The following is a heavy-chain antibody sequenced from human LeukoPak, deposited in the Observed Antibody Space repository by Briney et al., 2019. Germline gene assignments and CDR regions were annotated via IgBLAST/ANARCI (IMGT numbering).Heavy chain of an antibody. J-gene: IGHJ4*02. CDR3: AKGEVLEQWLVGPFDY. Sequence: GGSLRLSCAASGFTFSSYWMHWVRQAPGKGLVWVSRINSDGSSTSYADSVKGRFTISRDNAKNTLYLQMNSLRAEDTAVYYCAKGEVLEQWLVGPFDYWGQGTLVTVSS. CDR2: INSDGSST. D-gene: IGHD6-19*01. CDR1: GFTFSSYW. V-gene: IGHV3-74*01.